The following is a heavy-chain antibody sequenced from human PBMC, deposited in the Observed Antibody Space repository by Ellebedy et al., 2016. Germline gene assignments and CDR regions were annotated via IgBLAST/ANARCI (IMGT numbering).Heavy chain of an antibody. V-gene: IGHV3-9*01. CDR3: ARSDWFDP. Sequence: SLKISXAASGFTFDDYAMHWVRQAPGKGLEWVSGISWNSGSIGYADSVKGRFTISRDIAKNTLYLQMNSLRVEDTAVYYCARSDWFDPWGQGTLVTVSS. CDR2: ISWNSGSI. J-gene: IGHJ5*02. CDR1: GFTFDDYA.